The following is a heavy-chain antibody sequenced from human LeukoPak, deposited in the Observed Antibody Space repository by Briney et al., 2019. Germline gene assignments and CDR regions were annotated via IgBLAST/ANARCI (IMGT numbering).Heavy chain of an antibody. J-gene: IGHJ4*02. Sequence: PGGSLRLSCAASGFTVSSNYMSWVRQAPGKGLEWVSVIYSGGSTYYADSVKGRFTISRDSSKNTLFLQMNSLRAEDTALYYCAKATSSTWYNYDYWGQGTLVTVSS. CDR2: IYSGGST. D-gene: IGHD6-13*01. CDR3: AKATSSTWYNYDY. CDR1: GFTVSSNY. V-gene: IGHV3-53*01.